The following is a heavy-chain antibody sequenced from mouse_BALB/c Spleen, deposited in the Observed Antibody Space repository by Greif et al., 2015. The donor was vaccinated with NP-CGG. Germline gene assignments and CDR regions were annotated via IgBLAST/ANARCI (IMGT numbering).Heavy chain of an antibody. CDR1: GFTFSSFG. J-gene: IGHJ3*01. CDR2: ISSGSSTI. CDR3: ARSQSTMITGAWFAY. Sequence: EVKLVESGGGLVQPGGSRKLSCAASGFTFSSFGMHWVRQAPEKGLEWVAYISSGSSTIYYADTVKGRFTISRDNPKNTLLLQMTSLRSEDTAMYYCARSQSTMITGAWFAYWGQGTLVTVSA. V-gene: IGHV5-17*02. D-gene: IGHD2-4*01.